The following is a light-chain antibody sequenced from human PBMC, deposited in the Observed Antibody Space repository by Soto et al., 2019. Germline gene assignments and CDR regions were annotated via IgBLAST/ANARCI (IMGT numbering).Light chain of an antibody. V-gene: IGKV1-39*01. CDR2: SAS. J-gene: IGKJ5*01. CDR3: QQAYSFPIT. CDR1: QTINKN. Sequence: DIQMTQSPSSLSASVGDRVTITCRASQTINKNLNWYQQKPGQAPNLLIYSASDFQSGVPSRFSGSGSGTDFTLTINSLQPEDFATYYCQQAYSFPITFGQGTRLDI.